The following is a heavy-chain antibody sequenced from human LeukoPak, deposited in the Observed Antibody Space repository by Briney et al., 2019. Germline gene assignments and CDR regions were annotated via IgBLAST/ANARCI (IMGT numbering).Heavy chain of an antibody. V-gene: IGHV1-18*01. J-gene: IGHJ5*02. Sequence: ASVKVSCKASGYAFTSYGISWVRQAPGQGLEWMGWISAYNGNTNYAQKLQGRVNMTTDTSTSTAYMELRSLRSDDTAVYYCARVDCSGGSCYLNWFDPWGQGTLVTVSS. D-gene: IGHD2-15*01. CDR1: GYAFTSYG. CDR2: ISAYNGNT. CDR3: ARVDCSGGSCYLNWFDP.